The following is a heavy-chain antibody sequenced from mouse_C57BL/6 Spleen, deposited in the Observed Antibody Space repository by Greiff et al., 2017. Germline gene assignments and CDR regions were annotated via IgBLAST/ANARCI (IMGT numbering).Heavy chain of an antibody. D-gene: IGHD1-1*02. V-gene: IGHV1-53*01. CDR1: GYTFTSYW. CDR2: INPSNGGT. CDR3: SRGGGYLAWFAY. Sequence: QVQLQQPGTELVKPGASVKLSCKASGYTFTSYWMPWVKQRPGQGLEWIGNINPSNGGTNYNEKFKSKATLTVDKSSSTAYMQLSSLTSEDSAVYYCSRGGGYLAWFAYWGQGTLVTVSA. J-gene: IGHJ3*01.